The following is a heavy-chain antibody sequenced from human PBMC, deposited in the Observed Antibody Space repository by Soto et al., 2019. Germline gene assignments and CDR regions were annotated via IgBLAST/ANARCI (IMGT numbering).Heavy chain of an antibody. D-gene: IGHD2-8*01. V-gene: IGHV3-23*01. Sequence: EVQLLESGGGLVQPGGSLRLSCAASGFTFSSYAMTWDRQAPGKGLEWVSGLYGSGDITFYADSVRGRFTVSRDNSKNTLSLQMNSLRAEDTAVYYCVRKNVNNGFYDYWGQGTLVTVSS. CDR1: GFTFSSYA. CDR2: LYGSGDIT. J-gene: IGHJ4*02. CDR3: VRKNVNNGFYDY.